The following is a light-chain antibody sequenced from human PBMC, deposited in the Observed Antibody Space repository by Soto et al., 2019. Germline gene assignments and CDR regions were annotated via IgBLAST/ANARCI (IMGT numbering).Light chain of an antibody. J-gene: IGKJ1*01. CDR3: QQRSNWPPT. CDR2: DVS. V-gene: IGKV3-11*01. CDR1: QNISSY. Sequence: IVLTQSQVTLSLSPGERATLSCRASQNISSYLIWYQQKPGQAPRLLMYDVSNRATGIPARFSGSGSGTDFTLTISSLEPEDLAVYYCQQRSNWPPTFGQGTKVDIK.